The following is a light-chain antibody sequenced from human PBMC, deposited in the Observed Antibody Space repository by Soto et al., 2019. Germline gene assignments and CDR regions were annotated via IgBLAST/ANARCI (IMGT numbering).Light chain of an antibody. CDR2: DVN. CDR3: TSWTTSTTMI. CDR1: SSDIGAYNY. Sequence: QSVLTQPASVSGSPGQSSTISCTGTSSDIGAYNYVSWYQQHPGKAPKLMIYDVNIRPSGVSNRFSGSKSGNTASLTISGLQAEDEADYYCTSWTTSTTMIFGGGTKVTVL. J-gene: IGLJ2*01. V-gene: IGLV2-14*03.